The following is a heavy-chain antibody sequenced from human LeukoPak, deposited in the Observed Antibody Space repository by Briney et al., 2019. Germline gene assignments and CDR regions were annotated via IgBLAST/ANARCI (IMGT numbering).Heavy chain of an antibody. CDR2: IYHSGST. V-gene: IGHV4-38-2*02. Sequence: PSETLSLTCTVSGYSISSGYYWGWIRQPPGKGLEWIGSIYHSGSTYYNPSLKSRVTISVDTSKNQFSLKLSSVTAADTAVYYCARAPSGIYCSSTSCYSSTGWFDPWGQGTLVTVSS. J-gene: IGHJ5*02. CDR3: ARAPSGIYCSSTSCYSSTGWFDP. D-gene: IGHD2-2*01. CDR1: GYSISSGYY.